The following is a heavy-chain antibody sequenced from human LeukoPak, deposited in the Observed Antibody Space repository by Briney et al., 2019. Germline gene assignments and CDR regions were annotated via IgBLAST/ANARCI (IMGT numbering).Heavy chain of an antibody. D-gene: IGHD3-3*01. CDR3: ARGWAYYDFWSGSYFDY. V-gene: IGHV4-59*01. CDR1: GGSIRSYY. CDR2: ICYSGST. Sequence: PSETLSLTCTVSGGSIRSYYWSWIRQPPGQGLEWIGYICYSGSTNYNPSLKSRVTISVDTSKNQFSLKLSSVTAADTAVYYCARGWAYYDFWSGSYFDYWGQGTLVTVSS. J-gene: IGHJ4*02.